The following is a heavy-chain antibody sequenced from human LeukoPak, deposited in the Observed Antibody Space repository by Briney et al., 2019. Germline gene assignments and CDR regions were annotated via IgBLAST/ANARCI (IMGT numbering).Heavy chain of an antibody. CDR1: GGSISSGGYP. CDR3: ARGLRYFDWFQGPFDY. Sequence: SETLSLTCGVSGGSISSGGYPWNWIRQPPGKGLEWIGYIYYSGTTKYNPSLKSRVTISLDMSKNQISLRLNPVTAADTAVYYCARGLRYFDWFQGPFDYWGQGTLVTVSS. D-gene: IGHD3-9*01. V-gene: IGHV4-30-2*01. J-gene: IGHJ4*02. CDR2: IYYSGTT.